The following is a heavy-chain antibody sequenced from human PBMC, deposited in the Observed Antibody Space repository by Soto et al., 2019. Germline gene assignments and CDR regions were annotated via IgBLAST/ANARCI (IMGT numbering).Heavy chain of an antibody. D-gene: IGHD4-17*01. CDR3: AHENTNDYGDYTFDY. Sequence: SCPTLVNPTQPLTLTCTFSGFSLSTSGVGXGWIRQPPGKALEWLALIYWNDDKRYSPSLKSRLTITKDTSKNQVVLTMTNMDPVDTATYYCAHENTNDYGDYTFDYWGQGTLVTVSS. J-gene: IGHJ4*02. CDR1: GFSLSTSGVG. CDR2: IYWNDDK. V-gene: IGHV2-5*01.